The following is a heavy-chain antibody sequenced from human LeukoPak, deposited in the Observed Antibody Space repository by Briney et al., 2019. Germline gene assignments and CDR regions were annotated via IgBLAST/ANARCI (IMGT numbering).Heavy chain of an antibody. CDR1: GYTFTGYY. CDR3: ARGTEQWLVPPYFDY. Sequence: ASVKVSCKASGYTFTGYYMHWVRLAPGQGIEWMGWIKPNSGGTNYAQKFQGRVTMTRDTSISTAYMELSRLRSDDTAVYYCARGTEQWLVPPYFDYWGQGTLVTVSS. J-gene: IGHJ4*02. CDR2: IKPNSGGT. D-gene: IGHD6-19*01. V-gene: IGHV1-2*02.